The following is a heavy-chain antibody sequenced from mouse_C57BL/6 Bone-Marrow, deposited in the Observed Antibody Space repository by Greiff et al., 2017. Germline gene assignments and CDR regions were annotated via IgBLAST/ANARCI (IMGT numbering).Heavy chain of an antibody. Sequence: EVMLVESGGGLVKPGGSLKLSCAASGFTFSSYAMSWVRQTPEKRLEWVATISDGGSYIYYPDTVKGRFTISRDNAKTNLYLQMSHLNSEDTAMWYCARDQSMVTPWFAYWGQGTLVTVSA. CDR1: GFTFSSYA. J-gene: IGHJ3*01. D-gene: IGHD2-2*01. CDR3: ARDQSMVTPWFAY. V-gene: IGHV5-4*01. CDR2: ISDGGSYI.